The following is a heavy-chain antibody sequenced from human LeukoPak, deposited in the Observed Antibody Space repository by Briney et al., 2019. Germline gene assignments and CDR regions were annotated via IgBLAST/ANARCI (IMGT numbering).Heavy chain of an antibody. D-gene: IGHD4-17*01. CDR1: GFTFSEYT. CDR2: ISSSATYI. CDR3: ATWDDYGDFVAFEY. J-gene: IGHJ4*02. V-gene: IGHV3-21*01. Sequence: GGSLRLSCGGSGFTFSEYTMNWVRQAPGKGLEWVASISSSATYIYYADSVRGRFTISRDDAKKSVFLHMNSLRAEDTAVYFCATWDDYGDFVAFEYWGQGTLVTVSS.